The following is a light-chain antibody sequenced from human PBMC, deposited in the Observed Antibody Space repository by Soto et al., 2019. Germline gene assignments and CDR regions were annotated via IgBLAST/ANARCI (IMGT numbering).Light chain of an antibody. J-gene: IGLJ2*01. CDR1: SSDVGAYDY. Sequence: QSALTQPPSASGSPGQSVTISCTGSSSDVGAYDYVSWYQQHPGKAPKLMVYAVTKRPSGVPYRFSGSKSGNTASLTVSGLQADDEDHYYCCTYLGNSNLVFGGGTKVTVL. CDR2: AVT. V-gene: IGLV2-8*01. CDR3: CTYLGNSNLV.